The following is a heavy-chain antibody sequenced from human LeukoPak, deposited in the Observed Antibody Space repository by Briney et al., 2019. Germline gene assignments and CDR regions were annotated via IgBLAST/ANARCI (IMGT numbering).Heavy chain of an antibody. CDR1: GYTFTSYG. V-gene: IGHV1-18*01. CDR2: ISAYNGNT. D-gene: IGHD3-10*01. CDR3: ARDRSGSSPGIGSY. J-gene: IGHJ4*02. Sequence: ASVKVSCKASGYTFTSYGISWVRQAPGQGLEWMGWISAYNGNTNYAQKLQGRVTMTTDTSTSTAYMELRSLRSDDTAVYYCARDRSGSSPGIGSYWGQGTLVTVSS.